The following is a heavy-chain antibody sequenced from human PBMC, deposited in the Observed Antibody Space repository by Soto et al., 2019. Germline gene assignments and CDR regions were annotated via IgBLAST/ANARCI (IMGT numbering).Heavy chain of an antibody. CDR3: ARPVTGINYFDY. V-gene: IGHV3-30*04. Sequence: GGSLRLSCAASGFTFSSYAMHWVRQAPGKGLEWVAVISYDGSNKYYADSVKGRFTISRDNSKNTLYLQMNSLRAEDTAVYYCARPVTGINYFDYWGQGTLVTVSS. J-gene: IGHJ4*02. CDR2: ISYDGSNK. D-gene: IGHD3-10*01. CDR1: GFTFSSYA.